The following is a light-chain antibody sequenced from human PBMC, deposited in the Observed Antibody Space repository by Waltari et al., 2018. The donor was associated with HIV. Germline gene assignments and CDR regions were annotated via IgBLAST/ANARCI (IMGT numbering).Light chain of an antibody. V-gene: IGLV3-25*03. CDR3: QSADITGTLGV. Sequence: SYELAQPPSVSVSPGQTARLTCSGDALPRQFVYWYQQKPGQAPIVVIYKDSERPSGIPERFSVFISGTTATLTISAVQAEDEADYYCQSADITGTLGVFGGGTRLTV. CDR2: KDS. J-gene: IGLJ2*01. CDR1: ALPRQF.